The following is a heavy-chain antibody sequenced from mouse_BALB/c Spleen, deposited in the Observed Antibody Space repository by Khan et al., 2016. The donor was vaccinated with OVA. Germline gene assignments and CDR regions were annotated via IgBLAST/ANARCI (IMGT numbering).Heavy chain of an antibody. CDR1: GYSITSGYA. J-gene: IGHJ2*01. CDR2: ISYSGVT. Sequence: QLEESGPGLVKPSQSLSLTCTVTGYSITSGYAWNWIRQFPGNKLEWMGYISYSGVTSYTPSLKSRISITPDKSTNQFFLQLNSVTTEDTATYYCARGNYYGYYFDYWGQGTTLTVSS. V-gene: IGHV3-2*02. CDR3: ARGNYYGYYFDY. D-gene: IGHD1-1*01.